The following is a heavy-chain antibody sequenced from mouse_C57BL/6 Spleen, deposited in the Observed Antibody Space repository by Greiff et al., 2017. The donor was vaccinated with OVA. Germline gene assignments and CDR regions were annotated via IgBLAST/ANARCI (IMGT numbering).Heavy chain of an antibody. Sequence: QVQLQQPGAELVKPGASVKISCKASGYAFSSYWMNWVKQRPGKGLEWIGQIYPGDGDTNYNGKFKGKATLTADKSSSTAYMQLSSLTSEDSAVYFGARNYYCSSPHWYFDVWGTGTTVTVSA. CDR3: ARNYYCSSPHWYFDV. CDR2: IYPGDGDT. J-gene: IGHJ1*03. V-gene: IGHV1-80*01. CDR1: GYAFSSYW. D-gene: IGHD1-1*01.